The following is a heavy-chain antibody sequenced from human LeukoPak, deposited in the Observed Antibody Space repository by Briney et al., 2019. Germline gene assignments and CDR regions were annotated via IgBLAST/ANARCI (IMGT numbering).Heavy chain of an antibody. J-gene: IGHJ4*02. V-gene: IGHV4-34*01. D-gene: IGHD3-16*02. Sequence: SETLSLTCAVYGGSFSGYYWSWIRQPPGKGLEWIGEINHSGSTNYNPSLKSRVTISVDTSKNQVSLKLSSVTAADTAVYYCARTFPRGYYDYVWGSYRYNGYFDYWGQGTLVTVSS. CDR2: INHSGST. CDR3: ARTFPRGYYDYVWGSYRYNGYFDY. CDR1: GGSFSGYY.